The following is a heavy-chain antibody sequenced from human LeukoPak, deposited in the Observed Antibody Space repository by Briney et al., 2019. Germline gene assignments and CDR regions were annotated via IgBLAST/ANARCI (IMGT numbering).Heavy chain of an antibody. CDR1: GSTFSSYW. Sequence: TGGSLRLSCAASGSTFSSYWMHWVRQAPGKGLVWVSGINSDGISTTYADSVKGRFTISRDNAKNTLYLQMNSLRAEDTAFYYCARDSSGRFDYWGQGTLVTVSS. V-gene: IGHV3-74*03. CDR3: ARDSSGRFDY. J-gene: IGHJ4*02. CDR2: INSDGIST. D-gene: IGHD6-19*01.